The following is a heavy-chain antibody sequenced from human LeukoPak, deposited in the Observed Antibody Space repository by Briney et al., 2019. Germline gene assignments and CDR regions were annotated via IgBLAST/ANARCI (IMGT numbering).Heavy chain of an antibody. CDR2: ISYDGSNK. J-gene: IGHJ4*02. CDR3: ARDRHGTIVGATMVYYFGY. D-gene: IGHD1-26*01. Sequence: SGGSLRLSCAASGFTFSSYAMHWVRQAPGKGLEWVAVISYDGSNKYYADSVKGRFTISRDNSKNTLYLQMNSLRAEDTAVYYCARDRHGTIVGATMVYYFGYWGQGTLVTVSS. V-gene: IGHV3-30*04. CDR1: GFTFSSYA.